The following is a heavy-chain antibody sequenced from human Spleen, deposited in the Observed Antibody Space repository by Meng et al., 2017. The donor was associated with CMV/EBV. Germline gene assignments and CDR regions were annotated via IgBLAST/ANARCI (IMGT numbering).Heavy chain of an antibody. Sequence: DHGLVHPSDPLAPPSLFSRGSISSRRHYWGWIREPPGKGLEWIGSIYYSGSTSYNPSLRSRVTMSLDTSKNQFSLKLSSVTATDTAVYYCARHDGGYGDYFDHWGQGTLVTVSS. V-gene: IGHV4-39*01. J-gene: IGHJ4*02. CDR2: IYYSGST. CDR3: ARHDGGYGDYFDH. D-gene: IGHD5-12*01. CDR1: RGSISSRRHY.